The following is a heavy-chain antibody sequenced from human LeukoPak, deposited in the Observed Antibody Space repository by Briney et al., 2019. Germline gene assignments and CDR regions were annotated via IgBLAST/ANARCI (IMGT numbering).Heavy chain of an antibody. D-gene: IGHD3-3*01. J-gene: IGHJ3*02. CDR3: VRAVRPFTMWLAFDI. CDR2: IYYSGTT. V-gene: IGHV4-59*01. CDR1: GGSINTYC. Sequence: NTSETLSLTCTVSGGSINTYCWGWIRQPPGKGLEWIGFIYYSGTTNYNPSLKSRVTISVDTSKNQFSLKLTSVTAADTAVYYCVRAVRPFTMWLAFDIRGQGTMVTVSS.